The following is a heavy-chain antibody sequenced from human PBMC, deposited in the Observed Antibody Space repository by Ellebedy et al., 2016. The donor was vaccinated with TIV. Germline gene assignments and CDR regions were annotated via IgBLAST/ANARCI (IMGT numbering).Heavy chain of an antibody. CDR2: INPSGGST. Sequence: ASVKVSCKASGYTFTTYYMHWVRQAPGQGLEWMGIINPSGGSTTYAQKFQGRVTMTRDTSTSTVYMDLSSLTSEDTAIYYCARRLAYCSGGSCSGYYLDYWGQGTLVSVSS. D-gene: IGHD2-15*01. CDR1: GYTFTTYY. CDR3: ARRLAYCSGGSCSGYYLDY. J-gene: IGHJ4*02. V-gene: IGHV1-46*01.